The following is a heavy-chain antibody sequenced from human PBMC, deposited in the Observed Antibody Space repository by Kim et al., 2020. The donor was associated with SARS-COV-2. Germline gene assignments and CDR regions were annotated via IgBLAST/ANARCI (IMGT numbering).Heavy chain of an antibody. D-gene: IGHD1-26*01. Sequence: GGSLRLSCAASGFSFNYAWMSWFRQAPGKGLEWVGRIKSKTDGGTADYVPPVKGRFTISRDDSRDTLYLQMNSLETADTAIYYCTTGSILGTETNAEDFWGQGTLVTVSS. V-gene: IGHV3-15*01. CDR1: GFSFNYAW. J-gene: IGHJ4*02. CDR2: IKSKTDGGTA. CDR3: TTGSILGTETNAEDF.